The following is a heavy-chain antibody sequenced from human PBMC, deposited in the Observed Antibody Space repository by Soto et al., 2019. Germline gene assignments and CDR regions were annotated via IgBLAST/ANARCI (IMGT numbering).Heavy chain of an antibody. CDR2: MNSNSGNA. Sequence: QVQLVQSGAEVKKPGASVKVSCKASGYTFINYDIDWVRQAPGQGLEWLGWMNSNSGNAGYGQKFQGRVTMTRDTSITTAYIELSSLTSDDTAVYYCVRGEGRDGYNHFNPWGQGTLVTVSS. CDR1: GYTFINYD. V-gene: IGHV1-8*01. D-gene: IGHD5-12*01. J-gene: IGHJ5*02. CDR3: VRGEGRDGYNHFNP.